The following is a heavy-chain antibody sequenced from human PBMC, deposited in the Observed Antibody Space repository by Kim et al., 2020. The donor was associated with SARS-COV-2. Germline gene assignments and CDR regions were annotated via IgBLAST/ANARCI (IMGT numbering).Heavy chain of an antibody. V-gene: IGHV3-53*01. Sequence: GGSLRLSCAASGFIVSTNYMTWVRQAPGKGLEWVSVIYDGDDTYYEDSVKGRFTISRDSSKNTLYLQMNSLRAEDSAVYYCARDQRNKYDNTGYQYPHCYYGLDVGSQAIMVTVSS. D-gene: IGHD3-22*01. CDR1: GFIVSTNY. CDR2: IYDGDDT. CDR3: ARDQRNKYDNTGYQYPHCYYGLDV. J-gene: IGHJ6*02.